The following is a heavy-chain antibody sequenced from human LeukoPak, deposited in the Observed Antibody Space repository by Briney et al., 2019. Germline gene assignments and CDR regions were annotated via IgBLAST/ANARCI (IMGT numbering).Heavy chain of an antibody. D-gene: IGHD1-26*01. J-gene: IGHJ4*02. CDR3: ARLSDLYNGTYLLDS. CDR2: GDHFGGA. Sequence: SETLSLTCSVSGNSVSSYYWSWIRQPPGKGLEWVGYGDHFGGAIYNPSLKSRVTISADTSNNQFSLRLTSVTAADTAVYHCARLSDLYNGTYLLDSWSQGTLVTVSS. CDR1: GNSVSSYY. V-gene: IGHV4-59*08.